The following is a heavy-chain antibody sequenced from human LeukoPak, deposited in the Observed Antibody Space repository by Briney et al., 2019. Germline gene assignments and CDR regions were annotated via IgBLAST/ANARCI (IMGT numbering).Heavy chain of an antibody. D-gene: IGHD6-19*01. CDR2: MNPNSGNT. Sequence: GASVKVSCKASGYTFTSYDINWVRQATGQGLEWMGWMNPNSGNTGYAQKFQGRVTMTRNTSISTAYMELSSLRSEDTAVYYCARADIQYSSGPYYFDYWGQGTLVTVSS. V-gene: IGHV1-8*01. CDR3: ARADIQYSSGPYYFDY. CDR1: GYTFTSYD. J-gene: IGHJ4*02.